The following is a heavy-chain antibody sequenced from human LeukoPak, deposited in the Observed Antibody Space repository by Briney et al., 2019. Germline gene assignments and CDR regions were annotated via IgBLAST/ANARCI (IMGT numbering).Heavy chain of an antibody. J-gene: IGHJ4*02. CDR2: IYYSGST. CDR1: GGSISSYY. V-gene: IGHV4-59*01. D-gene: IGHD1-26*01. CDR3: ARMYSGSPIDY. Sequence: SETLSLTCTVSGGSISSYYWSWIRQPPGKGLEWIGHIYYSGSTNYNPSLKSRVTISVDTSKNQFSLKLSSVTAADTAVYYCARMYSGSPIDYWGQGTLVTVSS.